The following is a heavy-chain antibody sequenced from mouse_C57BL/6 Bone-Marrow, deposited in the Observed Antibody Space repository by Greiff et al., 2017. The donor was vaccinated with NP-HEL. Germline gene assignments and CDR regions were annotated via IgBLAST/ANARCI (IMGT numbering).Heavy chain of an antibody. CDR3: AKRAYYSDPAWFAY. Sequence: EVQLVESGGGLVKPGGSLKLSCAASGFTFSDYGMHWVRQAPEKGLAWVAYISSGSSTIYYADTVKGRFTISRDNAKHPLFLQMTSLRSEDTAMYYCAKRAYYSDPAWFAYWGQGTLVTVSA. CDR1: GFTFSDYG. V-gene: IGHV5-17*01. J-gene: IGHJ3*01. D-gene: IGHD2-12*01. CDR2: ISSGSSTI.